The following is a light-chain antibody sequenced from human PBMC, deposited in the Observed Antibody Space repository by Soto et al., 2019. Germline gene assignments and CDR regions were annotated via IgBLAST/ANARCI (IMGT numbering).Light chain of an antibody. CDR3: QQYGGSPTT. Sequence: IALKPSPGTLILFSGERATLSCRVSQSVSSSYLAWYQQKPGQAPRLLVQGASRRATGIPDRFSGSGSGTDFTLTISRLEPEDFEVYYCQQYGGSPTTFGQGTKVDIK. CDR2: GAS. J-gene: IGKJ1*01. V-gene: IGKV3-20*01. CDR1: QSVSSSY.